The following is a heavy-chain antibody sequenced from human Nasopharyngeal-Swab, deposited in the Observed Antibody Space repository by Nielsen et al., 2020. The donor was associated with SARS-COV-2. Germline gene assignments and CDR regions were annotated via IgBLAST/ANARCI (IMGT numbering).Heavy chain of an antibody. D-gene: IGHD2-8*01. CDR3: ARRLPLYDGMDV. J-gene: IGHJ6*02. V-gene: IGHV2-5*02. Sequence: SGPTLVKPTQTLTLTCTFSGFSLSTTGAGVGWIRQPPGQALEWLALIYWDDDKRYSPSLKSRLTITKDTSKNQVVLTMTNMDPVDTATYYCARRLPLYDGMDVWGQGTTVTVSS. CDR1: GFSLSTTGAG. CDR2: IYWDDDK.